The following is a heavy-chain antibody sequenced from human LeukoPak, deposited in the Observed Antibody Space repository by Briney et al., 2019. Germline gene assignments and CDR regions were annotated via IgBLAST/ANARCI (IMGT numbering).Heavy chain of an antibody. CDR3: ARDRTAYDFWSGEGDRFDP. Sequence: GASVKVSCKASGGTFSSYAISWVRQAPGQGLEWMGRIIPIFGTANYAQKFQGRVTITTDESTSTAYMELSSLRSEDTAVYYCARDRTAYDFWSGEGDRFDPWGQGTLVTVSS. V-gene: IGHV1-69*05. J-gene: IGHJ5*02. CDR1: GGTFSSYA. CDR2: IIPIFGTA. D-gene: IGHD3-3*01.